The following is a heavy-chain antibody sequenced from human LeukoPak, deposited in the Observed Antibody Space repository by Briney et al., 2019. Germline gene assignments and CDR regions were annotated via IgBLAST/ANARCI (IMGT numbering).Heavy chain of an antibody. Sequence: GGSLRLSCAASGFTFSSYWMHWVRQAPGKGLVWVSRINTDGSSTSYADSVKGRFTISRDNAKNTLYLQMNSLRAEDTAVYYCVRGVATVIDYYYYMDVWGKGTTVTVSS. CDR3: VRGVATVIDYYYYMDV. CDR2: INTDGSST. D-gene: IGHD4-11*01. CDR1: GFTFSSYW. V-gene: IGHV3-74*01. J-gene: IGHJ6*03.